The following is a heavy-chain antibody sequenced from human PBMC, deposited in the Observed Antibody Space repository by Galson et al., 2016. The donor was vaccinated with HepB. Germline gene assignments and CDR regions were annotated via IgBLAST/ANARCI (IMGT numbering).Heavy chain of an antibody. CDR1: GDSVSSNTAA. V-gene: IGHV6-1*01. CDR2: THYRSKWNT. Sequence: CAISGDSVSSNTAAWNWIRQSPSRGLEWLGRTHYRSKWNTDYAISMKTRMTINVDASRNQFSLQLDSVTPEDAAVYYCARDPKFQIYCPSTSDCYEQAFFFDIWGQGTLVSVSS. J-gene: IGHJ4*02. D-gene: IGHD2-21*02. CDR3: ARDPKFQIYCPSTSDCYEQAFFFDI.